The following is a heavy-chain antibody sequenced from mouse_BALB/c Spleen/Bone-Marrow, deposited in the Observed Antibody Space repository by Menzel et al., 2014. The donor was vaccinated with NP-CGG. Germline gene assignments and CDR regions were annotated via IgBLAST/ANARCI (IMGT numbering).Heavy chain of an antibody. Sequence: VQLQQSGAELVRPGASVKLSCKASGYTFTSYWINWVKQRPGQGLEWIGNIFPSETYTNYNQKFKDMATLTVDKSSSTAYMQLSSPTSEDSAVYYCTRDNWDYWGQGTTLTVSS. CDR2: IFPSETYT. D-gene: IGHD4-1*01. CDR3: TRDNWDY. J-gene: IGHJ2*01. V-gene: IGHV1-69*02. CDR1: GYTFTSYW.